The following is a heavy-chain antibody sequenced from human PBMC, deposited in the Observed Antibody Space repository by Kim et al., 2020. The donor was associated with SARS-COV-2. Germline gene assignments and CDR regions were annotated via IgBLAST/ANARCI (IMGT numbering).Heavy chain of an antibody. J-gene: IGHJ3*02. D-gene: IGHD6-19*01. CDR3: ARESGRRQWLIPGEPFDI. Sequence: SETLSLTCTVSGGFISGYYWSWVRQSPRKGLEWIGEVLDSGSGTTNYNAALKSRVTVSVDTSKNQVSLKMRSVTAADTAVYYCARESGRRQWLIPGEPFDIWGQGTMVTVSS. CDR2: VLDSGSGTT. CDR1: GGFISGYY. V-gene: IGHV4-59*01.